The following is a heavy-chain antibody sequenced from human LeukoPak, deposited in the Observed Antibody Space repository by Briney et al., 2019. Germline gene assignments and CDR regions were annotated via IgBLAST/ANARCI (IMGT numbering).Heavy chain of an antibody. CDR3: ARGRNDDSSVYYYYYMDV. J-gene: IGHJ6*03. Sequence: ASVKVSCKASGYTFTGYYMHWVRQAPGQGLEWMGWINPNSGGTNYALKFQGRVTMTRNTSISTAYMELSSLRSEDTAVYYCARGRNDDSSVYYYYYMDVWGKGTTVTISS. CDR2: INPNSGGT. V-gene: IGHV1-2*02. D-gene: IGHD3-22*01. CDR1: GYTFTGYY.